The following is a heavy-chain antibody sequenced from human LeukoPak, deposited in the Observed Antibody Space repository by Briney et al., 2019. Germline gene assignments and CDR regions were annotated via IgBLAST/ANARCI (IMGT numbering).Heavy chain of an antibody. CDR2: ISSSSSYI. CDR3: ASLTPPLAAAGTSDY. J-gene: IGHJ4*02. Sequence: GGSLTLSCAASGFTFSSHSMNWVRQAPGKGLECVSSISSSSSYIYYAASVRGRFTISRDNAKNSLCLQMNSLRAADTAVYYCASLTPPLAAAGTSDYWGQGTLVTVSS. D-gene: IGHD6-13*01. CDR1: GFTFSSHS. V-gene: IGHV3-21*01.